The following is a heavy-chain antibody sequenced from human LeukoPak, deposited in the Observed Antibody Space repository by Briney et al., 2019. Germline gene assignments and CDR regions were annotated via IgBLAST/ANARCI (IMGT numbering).Heavy chain of an antibody. D-gene: IGHD3-22*01. J-gene: IGHJ4*02. V-gene: IGHV1-18*01. CDR3: ARDYYDSSGYYWGVDY. CDR1: GYTFASYG. CDR2: ISAYNGNT. Sequence: GASVKVSCKASGYTFASYGISWVRQAPGQGLEWMGWISAYNGNTNYAQKVQGRVTMTTDASTSTAYMELSSLRSDDTAVYYCARDYYDSSGYYWGVDYWGQGTLVTVSS.